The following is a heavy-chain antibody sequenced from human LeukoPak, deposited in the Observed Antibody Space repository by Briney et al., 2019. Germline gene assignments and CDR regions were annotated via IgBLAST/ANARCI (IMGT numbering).Heavy chain of an antibody. CDR1: GFTLSSHA. Sequence: PGGSLRLSCAASGFTLSSHAMSWVRQAPGKGLEWVSAISDSGNTYHADSVKGRFTISRDNSKNTLYLQMNSLRADDTAVYYCAKSHHVTAIDYWGQGTLVTVSS. V-gene: IGHV3-23*01. CDR2: ISDSGNT. D-gene: IGHD2-21*02. CDR3: AKSHHVTAIDY. J-gene: IGHJ4*02.